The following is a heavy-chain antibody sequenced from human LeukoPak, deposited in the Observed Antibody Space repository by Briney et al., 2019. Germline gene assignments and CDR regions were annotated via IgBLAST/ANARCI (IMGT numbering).Heavy chain of an antibody. D-gene: IGHD6-6*01. CDR2: MSYSGSST. J-gene: IGHJ4*02. V-gene: IGHV3-23*01. CDR1: GFTFSSYA. Sequence: QPGGSLGLSCAASGFTFSSYAMNWVRQAPGKGLEWVSAMSYSGSSTYYADSVKGRFTISRDNSKNTLYLQMNSLRAEDTAVYYCAKDRSSSFSGFLEYWGQGTLVTVSS. CDR3: AKDRSSSFSGFLEY.